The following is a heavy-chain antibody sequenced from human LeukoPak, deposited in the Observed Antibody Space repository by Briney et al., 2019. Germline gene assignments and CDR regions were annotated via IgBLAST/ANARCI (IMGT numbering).Heavy chain of an antibody. D-gene: IGHD3-22*01. J-gene: IGHJ6*02. V-gene: IGHV1-18*01. Sequence: GASVKVSCKASGYTFTSYGISWVRQAPGQGLEWMGWISTYNGNTNYAQKLQGRVTMTTDTSTSTAYKELRSLRSDDTAVYYCATSHDSSGYYGYYYGMDVWGQGTTVTVSS. CDR2: ISTYNGNT. CDR1: GYTFTSYG. CDR3: ATSHDSSGYYGYYYGMDV.